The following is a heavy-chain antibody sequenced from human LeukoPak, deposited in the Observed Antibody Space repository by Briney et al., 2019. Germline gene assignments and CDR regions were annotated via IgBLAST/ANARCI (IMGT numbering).Heavy chain of an antibody. V-gene: IGHV4-59*01. J-gene: IGHJ4*02. CDR2: IYYSGTT. CDR1: GGSITNNY. D-gene: IGHD5-12*01. CDR3: ARGFDSKSTYFDY. Sequence: SETLSLSCTVSGGSITNNYWNWIRHPPGKGLEGIGYIYYSGTTNYNLSLKSRVTISVDTSKNQFSLRLTSVSAADTAVYYCARGFDSKSTYFDYWGQGTLLTVSS.